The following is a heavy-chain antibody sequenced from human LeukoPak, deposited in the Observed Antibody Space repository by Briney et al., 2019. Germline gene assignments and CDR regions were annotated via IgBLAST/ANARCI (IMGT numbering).Heavy chain of an antibody. CDR3: ARESSTSCYRD. CDR1: GGSFSGYY. CDR2: INHSGST. V-gene: IGHV4-34*01. D-gene: IGHD2-2*02. J-gene: IGHJ4*02. Sequence: SETLSLTCAVYGGSFSGYYWSWIRQPPGKGLEWIGEINHSGSTNYNPSLKSRVTISVDTSKNQFSLKLSSVTAADTAVYYCARESSTSCYRDWGQGTLVTVSS.